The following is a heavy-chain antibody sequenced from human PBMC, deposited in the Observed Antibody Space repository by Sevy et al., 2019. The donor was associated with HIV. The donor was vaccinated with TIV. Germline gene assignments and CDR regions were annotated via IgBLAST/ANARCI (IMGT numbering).Heavy chain of an antibody. CDR2: INHSGGT. Sequence: SETLSLTCAVYGGSFSGYYWSWIRQPPGKGLERIGEINHSGGTKYNPSLKSRVTISGDTSKNQFSLNLNSVTAADTAVYYCARHCTGSSCSHAFDIWGQGTMVTVSS. CDR3: ARHCTGSSCSHAFDI. CDR1: GGSFSGYY. J-gene: IGHJ3*02. D-gene: IGHD2-15*01. V-gene: IGHV4-34*01.